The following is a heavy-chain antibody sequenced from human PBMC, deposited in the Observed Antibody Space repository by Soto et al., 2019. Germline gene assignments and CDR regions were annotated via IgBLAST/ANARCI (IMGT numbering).Heavy chain of an antibody. CDR1: GYAFTSYA. CDR2: INAGNGNT. D-gene: IGHD4-17*01. J-gene: IGHJ4*02. V-gene: IGHV1-3*05. CDR3: ARRGGDYGAPV. Sequence: QVQLVQSGAEEKKPGASVKVSCKASGYAFTSYAMHWVRQAPGQRLEWMGWINAGNGNTKYSQKFQGRVTITRDTSASTAYMELSSLRSEDTAVYYCARRGGDYGAPVWGQGTLVTVSS.